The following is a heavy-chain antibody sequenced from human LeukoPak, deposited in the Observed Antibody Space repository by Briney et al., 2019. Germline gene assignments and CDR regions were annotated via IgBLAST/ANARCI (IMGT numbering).Heavy chain of an antibody. CDR2: ISGSGGST. J-gene: IGHJ6*02. Sequence: GGSLRLSCAASEFTFRIYAMSWVRQAPGKGLEWVSTISGSGGSTYYADSVKGRFTISRDPSKSTLYLQMNSLRAEDTAVYYCAKDSGPAGYSGMDVWGQGTTVTVSS. CDR1: EFTFRIYA. CDR3: AKDSGPAGYSGMDV. V-gene: IGHV3-23*01.